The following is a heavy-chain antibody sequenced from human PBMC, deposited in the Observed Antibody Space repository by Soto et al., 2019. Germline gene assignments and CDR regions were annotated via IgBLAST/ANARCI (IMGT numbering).Heavy chain of an antibody. CDR1: GDTFSNYG. V-gene: IGHV1-18*01. J-gene: IGHJ5*02. Sequence: ASVKVSCKTSGDTFSNYGITWVRQAPGQPLEWLGWISLYSDGTNYAQKFQGRVSMTTDTSTTTAYMELRSLRSDDTAVYYCARVVPGVEAWFGPWGQGTLVTFSS. CDR2: ISLYSDGT. D-gene: IGHD2-2*01. CDR3: ARVVPGVEAWFGP.